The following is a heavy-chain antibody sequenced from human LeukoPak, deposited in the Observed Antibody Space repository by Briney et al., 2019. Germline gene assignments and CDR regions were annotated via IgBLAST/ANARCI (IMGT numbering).Heavy chain of an antibody. V-gene: IGHV3-30*02. Sequence: QAGGSLRLSCAASGFTFSTSGMHWVRQAPGKGLECVAFIRYDGSNKYYGDSVKGRFTISRDNSKNTLYLQMNSLRAEDTAVYYCAKGIVIVSATGVDYWGQGTLVTVSS. CDR2: IRYDGSNK. J-gene: IGHJ4*02. CDR3: AKGIVIVSATGVDY. CDR1: GFTFSTSG. D-gene: IGHD2/OR15-2a*01.